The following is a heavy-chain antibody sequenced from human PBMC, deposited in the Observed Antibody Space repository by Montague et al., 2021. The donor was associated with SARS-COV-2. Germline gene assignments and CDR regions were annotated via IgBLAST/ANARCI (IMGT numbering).Heavy chain of an antibody. CDR2: IDWDDDK. CDR1: GFSLSTSGVC. Sequence: PAPVKPTQTLTLTCTFSGFSLSTSGVCVGWLRQSPGKALEWLALIDWDDDKRYNTSLKSRLTITKDTSKNQVVLTMTNMDPVDTATYYCAQSGYDSFTGYLYLIDSWGQGTLVTVSS. J-gene: IGHJ4*02. V-gene: IGHV2-5*02. CDR3: AQSGYDSFTGYLYLIDS. D-gene: IGHD3-9*01.